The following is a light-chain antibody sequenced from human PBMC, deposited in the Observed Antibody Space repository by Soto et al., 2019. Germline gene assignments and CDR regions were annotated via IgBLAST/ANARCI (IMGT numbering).Light chain of an antibody. V-gene: IGKV1-8*01. J-gene: IGKJ4*01. Sequence: AIRMTQSPSSFSASTGDRVTITCRASQGISSYLAWYQQKPGKAPKLLIYAAYTLQRGVPSRFSGSGSGTDFTVTISGLQSEDFATYYCQQYYSYPLTFGGGTKVDIK. CDR1: QGISSY. CDR3: QQYYSYPLT. CDR2: AAY.